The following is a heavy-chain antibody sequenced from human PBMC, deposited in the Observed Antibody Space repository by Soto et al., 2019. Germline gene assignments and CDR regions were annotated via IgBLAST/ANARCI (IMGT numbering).Heavy chain of an antibody. D-gene: IGHD4-17*01. CDR3: TRGVTTVVTQYYYYGIDV. CDR1: GYSFTSYW. J-gene: IGHJ6*02. CDR2: IIPIFGTA. Sequence: KISCKGSGYSFTSYWISWVRQAPGQGLEWMGGIIPIFGTANYAQKFQGRVTLTADESKSTAYMELSSLKSEDTAVYYYTRGVTTVVTQYYYYGIDVWGQGTTDTVSS. V-gene: IGHV1-69*01.